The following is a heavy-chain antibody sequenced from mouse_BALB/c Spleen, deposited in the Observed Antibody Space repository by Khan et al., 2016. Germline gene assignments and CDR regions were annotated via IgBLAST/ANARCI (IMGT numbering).Heavy chain of an antibody. CDR2: IDPANGNT. V-gene: IGHV14-3*02. D-gene: IGHD1-1*01. J-gene: IGHJ2*01. CDR3: ARSDVYDYVDY. CDR1: GFNIKDTY. Sequence: VQLQQSGAELVKPGASVKLSCTASGFNIKDTYMHWVKQRPEQGLEWIGRIDPANGNTKYDPKFPGKATITADTSSNTAYLQPSSLTSKDTAVYYCARSDVYDYVDYWGQGTTLTVSS.